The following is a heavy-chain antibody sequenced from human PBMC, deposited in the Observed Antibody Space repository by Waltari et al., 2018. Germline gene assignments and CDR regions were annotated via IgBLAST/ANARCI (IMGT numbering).Heavy chain of an antibody. D-gene: IGHD4-17*01. J-gene: IGHJ6*04. CDR3: ARHNGDYYGPVFVDY. CDR1: GGSISSSSYY. CDR2: IYYSGST. V-gene: IGHV4-39*07. Sequence: QLQLQELGPGLVKPSETLSLTCTVSGGSISSSSYYWGWIRQPPGKGLEWIGSIYYSGSTYYNPSLKSRVTISVDTSKNQFSLKLSSVTAADTAVYYCARHNGDYYGPVFVDYWGKGTTVTVSS.